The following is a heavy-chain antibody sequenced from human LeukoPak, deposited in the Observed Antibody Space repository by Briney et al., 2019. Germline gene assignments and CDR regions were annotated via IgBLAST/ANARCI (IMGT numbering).Heavy chain of an antibody. CDR1: GYSFTSYW. Sequence: GESLKISCKGSGYSFTSYWIGWVRQMPGKGLEWMGIIYPGDSDTRYSPSFQGQVTISADKSISTAHLQWSSLKASDTAMYYCARHVHSSSSPPSGMDVWGQGTTVTVSS. CDR2: IYPGDSDT. D-gene: IGHD6-6*01. J-gene: IGHJ6*02. V-gene: IGHV5-51*01. CDR3: ARHVHSSSSPPSGMDV.